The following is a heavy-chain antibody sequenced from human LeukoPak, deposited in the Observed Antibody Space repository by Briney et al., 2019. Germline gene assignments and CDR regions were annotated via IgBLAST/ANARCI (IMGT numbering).Heavy chain of an antibody. CDR2: ISYDGSNK. CDR3: AKRREYSSSSGCFDY. CDR1: GFTFSSYA. Sequence: GGSLRLSCAASGFTFSSYAMHWVRQAPGKGLEWVAVISYDGSNKYYADSVKGRFTISRDNSKNTLYLQMNSLRAEDTAVYYCAKRREYSSSSGCFDYWGQGISVTVSP. D-gene: IGHD6-6*01. V-gene: IGHV3-30-3*02. J-gene: IGHJ4*02.